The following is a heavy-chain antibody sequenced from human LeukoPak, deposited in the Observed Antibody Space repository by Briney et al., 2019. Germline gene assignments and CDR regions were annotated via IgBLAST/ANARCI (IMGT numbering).Heavy chain of an antibody. Sequence: SETLSLTCAVYGGSFSGYYWSWIRQPPGKGLEWIGVINHSGSTNYNPSLKSRVTISIDTSKNQFSLRLSSVTAVDTAVYFCARVSGATITTYYGIDVWGQGTTVTVS. J-gene: IGHJ6*02. CDR1: GGSFSGYY. V-gene: IGHV4-34*01. D-gene: IGHD4-11*01. CDR2: INHSGST. CDR3: ARVSGATITTYYGIDV.